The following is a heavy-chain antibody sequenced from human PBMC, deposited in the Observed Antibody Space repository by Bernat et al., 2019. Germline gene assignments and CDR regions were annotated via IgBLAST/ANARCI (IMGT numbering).Heavy chain of an antibody. J-gene: IGHJ6*02. CDR3: ARLMTTHYYYGMDV. D-gene: IGHD3-16*01. CDR2: IDYSGDA. Sequence: QVQLQESGPGLVKPSQTLSLSCTVSGGSISSGGYYWSWIRQLSGKGLEWIGYIDYSGDAYYKPSLKSRVAISVDTSKNQFSLKLSSVTAADTAVYYCARLMTTHYYYGMDVWGQGTTVTVSS. V-gene: IGHV4-31*03. CDR1: GGSISSGGYY.